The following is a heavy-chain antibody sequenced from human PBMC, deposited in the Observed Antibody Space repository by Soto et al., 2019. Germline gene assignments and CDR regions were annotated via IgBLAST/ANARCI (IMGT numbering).Heavy chain of an antibody. D-gene: IGHD3-9*01. CDR2: VSPKSGGT. CDR3: ARPPGYISDWYYFDL. J-gene: IGHJ4*02. Sequence: QVQLVQSGAEVKKPGASVKVSCEASGYSFIDYYIHWMRQAPGQGFEWMGRVSPKSGGTNYAQKFEGRVTMTWDTSLNTAYMELSSLKSDDTAVYYCARPPGYISDWYYFDLWGQGTRVTVSS. CDR1: GYSFIDYY. V-gene: IGHV1-2*02.